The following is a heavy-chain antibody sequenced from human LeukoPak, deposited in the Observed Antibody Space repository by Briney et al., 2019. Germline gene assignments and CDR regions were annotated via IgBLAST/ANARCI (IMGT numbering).Heavy chain of an antibody. D-gene: IGHD6-13*01. CDR3: AKDQRSGSSRGNYYGMDV. V-gene: IGHV3-7*03. J-gene: IGHJ6*02. Sequence: GGSLRLSCAASGFTFRSYWMSWVRQAPGKGLEWVANIKPDGSDKYYVDSVKGRFTISRDNSKNTLYLQMNSLRAEDTAVYYCAKDQRSGSSRGNYYGMDVWGQGTTVTVSS. CDR1: GFTFRSYW. CDR2: IKPDGSDK.